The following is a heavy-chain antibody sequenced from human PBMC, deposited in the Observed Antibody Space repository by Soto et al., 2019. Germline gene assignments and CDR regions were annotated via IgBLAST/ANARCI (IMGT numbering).Heavy chain of an antibody. D-gene: IGHD4-17*01. Sequence: QVQLQESGPGRVKPSETLSLTCTVSGGSISNYYWSWIRQPPGKGLEWIGYIYYTGSTLYNPSLKSRVTISVDTSKNQFSLKPTSVTAADTAVYYCVRWNYGDYGRPFDYWGQGTLVTVSS. V-gene: IGHV4-59*01. J-gene: IGHJ4*02. CDR3: VRWNYGDYGRPFDY. CDR1: GGSISNYY. CDR2: IYYTGST.